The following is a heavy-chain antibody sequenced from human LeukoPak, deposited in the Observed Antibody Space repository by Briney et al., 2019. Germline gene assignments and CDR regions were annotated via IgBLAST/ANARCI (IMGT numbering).Heavy chain of an antibody. CDR3: AKDVRGYSYGHLVY. J-gene: IGHJ4*02. CDR2: ISGSGGST. D-gene: IGHD5-18*01. CDR1: GFTFSSYA. V-gene: IGHV3-23*01. Sequence: PGGSLRLSCAASGFTFSSYAMSWVRQAPGKGLEWVSAISGSGGSTYYADSVKGRFTISRDNSKNTLYLQMNSLRAEDTAVYYCAKDVRGYSYGHLVYWGQGTLVTVSS.